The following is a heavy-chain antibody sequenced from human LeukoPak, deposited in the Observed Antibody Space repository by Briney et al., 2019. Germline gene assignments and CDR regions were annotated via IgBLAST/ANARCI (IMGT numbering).Heavy chain of an antibody. CDR3: AKGVTIFGVVITLFDY. V-gene: IGHV3-23*01. J-gene: IGHJ4*02. CDR1: GFTFSSYA. CDR2: ISGNGGNT. Sequence: GGPLRLSCAASGFTFSSYAISWVRQAPGEGLEWISAISGNGGNTYYAHSSKGRFTITRNNSKNTAHLQMNSLRAEDTPVYYWAKGVTIFGVVITLFDYWGQGTLATVSS. D-gene: IGHD3-3*01.